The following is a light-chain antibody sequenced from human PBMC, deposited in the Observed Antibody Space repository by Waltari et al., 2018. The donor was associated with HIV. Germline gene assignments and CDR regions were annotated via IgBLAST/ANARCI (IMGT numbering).Light chain of an antibody. Sequence: EIVLTQSPATLSLSPGERATLSCRASRSVSIYLAWFQHKPGQAPRLLIYDASTRAPGIPARFSGSGSGTDFTLTISRLEPEDSAFYYCQQRSNWPPFTFGQGTKLEIK. J-gene: IGKJ2*01. CDR2: DAS. CDR3: QQRSNWPPFT. CDR1: RSVSIY. V-gene: IGKV3-11*01.